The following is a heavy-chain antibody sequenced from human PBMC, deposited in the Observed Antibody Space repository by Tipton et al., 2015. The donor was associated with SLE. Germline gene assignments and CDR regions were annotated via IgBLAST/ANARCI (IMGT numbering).Heavy chain of an antibody. J-gene: IGHJ6*02. V-gene: IGHV4-39*07. CDR3: ARSPNKDCTGGVCFHGLDV. CDR1: GGSISSSSYY. D-gene: IGHD2-8*02. Sequence: TLSLTCTVSGGSISSSSYYWGWIRQPPGKGLEWIGSIYYSGSTYYNPSLKSRVTISVDTSKNQFSLNLSSVTAADTAVFYCARSPNKDCTGGVCFHGLDVWGQGTTVTVSS. CDR2: IYYSGST.